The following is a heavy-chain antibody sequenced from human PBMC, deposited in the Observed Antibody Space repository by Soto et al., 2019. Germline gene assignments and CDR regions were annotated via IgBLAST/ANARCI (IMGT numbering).Heavy chain of an antibody. Sequence: PSETLSLTCAVYGGSFSGYYWSWIRQPPGKGLEWIGEINRSGSTNYNPSLKSRVTISVDTSKNQFSLKLSSVTAADTAVYYCARPQIQLWFRYGGNSGGPFDYWGQGTLVTVSS. J-gene: IGHJ4*02. CDR1: GGSFSGYY. CDR2: INRSGST. V-gene: IGHV4-34*01. D-gene: IGHD5-18*01. CDR3: ARPQIQLWFRYGGNSGGPFDY.